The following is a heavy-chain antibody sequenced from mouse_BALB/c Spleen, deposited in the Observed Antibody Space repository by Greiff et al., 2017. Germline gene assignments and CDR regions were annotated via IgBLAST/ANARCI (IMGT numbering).Heavy chain of an antibody. CDR3: ARRTYYPGYFDV. J-gene: IGHJ1*01. CDR2: INPSNGRT. CDR1: GYTFTSYW. D-gene: IGHD2-10*01. V-gene: IGHV1S81*02. Sequence: QVQLQQSGAELVKPGASVKLSCKASGYTFTSYWMHWVKQRPGQGLEWIGEINPSNGRTNYNEKFKSKATLTVDKSSSTAYMQLSSLTSEDSAVYYCARRTYYPGYFDVWGAGTTVTVSS.